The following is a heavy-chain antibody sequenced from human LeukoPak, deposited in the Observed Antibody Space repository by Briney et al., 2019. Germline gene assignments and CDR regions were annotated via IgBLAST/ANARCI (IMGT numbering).Heavy chain of an antibody. D-gene: IGHD3-10*01. CDR3: TLIKGWGSGTYYLDY. J-gene: IGHJ4*02. Sequence: GGSLRLSCAASGFAIYNDWMSWVRQAPGRGLEWVGRIKSKSAGGTIDYAAPVNVRFIISRDDSKNTLYLQINSLKTKDTAMYYCTLIKGWGSGTYYLDYWGQGTLVTVSS. CDR1: GFAIYNDW. CDR2: IKSKSAGGTI. V-gene: IGHV3-15*01.